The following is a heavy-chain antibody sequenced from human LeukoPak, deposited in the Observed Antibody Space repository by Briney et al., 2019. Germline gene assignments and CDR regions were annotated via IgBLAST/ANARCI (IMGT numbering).Heavy chain of an antibody. J-gene: IGHJ4*02. Sequence: GGSLRLSCAASGFTFDDYGMSWVRQAPGKGLEWVSGINWNGGSTSYADSVKGRFTISRDNAKNSLYLQMNSLRAEDTALYYCARSMATAMRAYFDYWGQGTLVTVPS. CDR2: INWNGGST. CDR1: GFTFDDYG. V-gene: IGHV3-20*04. CDR3: ARSMATAMRAYFDY. D-gene: IGHD5-24*01.